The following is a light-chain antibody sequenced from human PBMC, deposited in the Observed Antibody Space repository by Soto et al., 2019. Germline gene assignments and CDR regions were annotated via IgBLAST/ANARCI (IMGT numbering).Light chain of an antibody. CDR2: GAS. J-gene: IGKJ2*01. V-gene: IGKV3-20*01. Sequence: EIVLTQSPGTLSLSPGERATLSCSASQSVSSSYLAWYQQKPGQAPRLLIYGASSRATGIPDRFSGSGSGTDFTLTISGLEPEDFAGYYCQQYGSSPGYTFGQGTKLEIK. CDR1: QSVSSSY. CDR3: QQYGSSPGYT.